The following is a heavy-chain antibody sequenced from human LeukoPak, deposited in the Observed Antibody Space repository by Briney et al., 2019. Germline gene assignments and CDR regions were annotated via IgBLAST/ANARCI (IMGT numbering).Heavy chain of an antibody. CDR1: GFALNSYI. V-gene: IGHV3-48*01. CDR3: AKGMEWVVVPAALDV. CDR2: ISISSSTI. D-gene: IGHD2-2*01. J-gene: IGHJ6*02. Sequence: GGSLRLSCEASGFALNSYIMSWVRQAPGKGLEWISQISISSSTIYYRDSVKGRFTISRDNSMDTLFLQMNSLRAEDTAVYYCAKGMEWVVVPAALDVWGQGTTVTVSS.